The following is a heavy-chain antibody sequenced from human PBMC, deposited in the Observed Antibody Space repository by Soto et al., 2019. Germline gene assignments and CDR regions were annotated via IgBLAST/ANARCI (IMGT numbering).Heavy chain of an antibody. CDR2: ISGSGGST. Sequence: EVQLLESGGGSVQPGGSLRLSCAASGFTFSSSAMSWVRQAPGKGLEWVSGISGSGGSTYYADSVKGRFTISRDNSKNTLFLQMNSLRVEDTALYYCAKDSYAVTSGLNIYWGQGMLVTVSS. J-gene: IGHJ4*02. D-gene: IGHD4-17*01. CDR3: AKDSYAVTSGLNIY. CDR1: GFTFSSSA. V-gene: IGHV3-23*01.